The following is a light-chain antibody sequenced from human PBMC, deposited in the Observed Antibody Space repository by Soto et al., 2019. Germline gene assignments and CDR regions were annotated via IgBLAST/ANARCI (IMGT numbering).Light chain of an antibody. J-gene: IGKJ1*01. V-gene: IGKV3-15*01. CDR3: QQYDDWPET. CDR2: DAS. CDR1: QSVSSN. Sequence: EKVMTQSPATLSVSPGERATLSCRASQSVSSNLAWYQQKPGQAPRLLIYDASTRATGIPARFSGSGSGTEFTLTISSLQSEDLGVYYCQQYDDWPETFGQGTKV.